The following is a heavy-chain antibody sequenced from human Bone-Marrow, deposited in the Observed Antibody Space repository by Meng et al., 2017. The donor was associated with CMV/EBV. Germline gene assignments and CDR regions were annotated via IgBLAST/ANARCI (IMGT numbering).Heavy chain of an antibody. Sequence: VQLVQSGAEVKKPXAPVKVPCKASGYTFTGYYMHWVRQAPGQGLEWMGWINPNSGGTNYAQKFQGRVTMTRDTSISTAYMELCRLRSDDTAVYYCARSYYDSSGSLDYWGQGPLVTVSS. J-gene: IGHJ4*02. CDR1: GYTFTGYY. CDR3: ARSYYDSSGSLDY. CDR2: INPNSGGT. D-gene: IGHD3-22*01. V-gene: IGHV1-2*02.